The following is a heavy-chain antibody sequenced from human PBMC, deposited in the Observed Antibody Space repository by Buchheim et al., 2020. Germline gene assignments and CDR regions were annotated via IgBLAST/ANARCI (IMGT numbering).Heavy chain of an antibody. V-gene: IGHV3-66*01. CDR2: IYTDGSK. J-gene: IGHJ4*02. D-gene: IGHD5-18*01. CDR1: GFTVSSNY. Sequence: EVQLVESGGGLVQPGGSLRLSCAASGFTVSSNYMSWVRQTPGQGLEWVSVIYTDGSKYYADSVKGRFTISRDNSKNTLYFQMNSLRAGDTAVYYCARSASGFTYVYAYWGQGTL. CDR3: ARSASGFTYVYAY.